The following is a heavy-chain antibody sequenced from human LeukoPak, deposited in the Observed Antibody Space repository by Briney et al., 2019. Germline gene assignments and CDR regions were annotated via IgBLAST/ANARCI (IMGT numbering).Heavy chain of an antibody. CDR3: ARRAYYGSGSYIHFNY. Sequence: PSETLSLTCAVYGGSFSGYYWSWIRQPPGKGLEWIGEINRSGSTNYNPSLKSRVTISVDTSKNQFSLKLSSVTAADTAVYYCARRAYYGSGSYIHFNYWGQGTLVTVSS. CDR2: INRSGST. CDR1: GGSFSGYY. J-gene: IGHJ4*02. V-gene: IGHV4-34*01. D-gene: IGHD3-10*01.